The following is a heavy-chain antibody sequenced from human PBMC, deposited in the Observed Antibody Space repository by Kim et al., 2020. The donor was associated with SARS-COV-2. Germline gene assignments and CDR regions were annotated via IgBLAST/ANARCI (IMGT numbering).Heavy chain of an antibody. CDR1: GYSFTTYA. Sequence: ASVKVSCKTSGYSFTTYAVHWVCQAPGQGLEWMGWINAGNGNTRYSQKFQGRVIITRDTSASTAYLELSSLGSGDTAVYYCARDKSYRTNWWTYYFDYWGQGTLVTVSS. CDR3: ARDKSYRTNWWTYYFDY. J-gene: IGHJ4*02. V-gene: IGHV1-3*01. D-gene: IGHD6-13*01. CDR2: INAGNGNT.